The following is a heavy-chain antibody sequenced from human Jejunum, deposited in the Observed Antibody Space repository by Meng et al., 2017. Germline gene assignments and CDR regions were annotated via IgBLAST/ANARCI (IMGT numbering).Heavy chain of an antibody. D-gene: IGHD1/OR15-1a*01. J-gene: IGHJ4*02. CDR1: GRRVSNTDW. CDR2: ISRSGRA. V-gene: IGHV4-4*02. Sequence: QLQLQESGPGLVRPSGPLSLTFPFCGRRVSNTDWWSWVRQPPGKGLEWIGEISRSGRANYNPSLKGRVTISLDRSMNLFSLKLDSVTAADAAVYYCARDPRTNWASRFFDNWGQGTLVTVSS. CDR3: ARDPRTNWASRFFDN.